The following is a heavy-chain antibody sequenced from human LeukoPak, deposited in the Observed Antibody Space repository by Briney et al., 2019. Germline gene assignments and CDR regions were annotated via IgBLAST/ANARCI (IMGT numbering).Heavy chain of an antibody. CDR1: GYPFTSYD. D-gene: IGHD4-17*01. CDR3: ARNPTNTAMTTSAL. J-gene: IGHJ4*02. CDR2: MNPNNGNT. V-gene: IGHV1-8*01. Sequence: ASVKVSCKPSGYPFTSYDINWVRQATGQGLEWMGWMNPNNGNTGYAQKFQGRVTMTRNTSISTAYMELSSLRYEDTAVYYCARNPTNTAMTTSALWGQGTLVTVSS.